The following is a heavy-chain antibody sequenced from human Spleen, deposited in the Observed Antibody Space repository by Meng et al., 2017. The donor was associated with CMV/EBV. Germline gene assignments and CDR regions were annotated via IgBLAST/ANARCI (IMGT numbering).Heavy chain of an antibody. V-gene: IGHV3-23*01. J-gene: IGHJ4*02. Sequence: EVQLLESGGGWVQPGGSLRLSCDASGFTFSSYAMSWVRQAPGKGLEWVSSIRGSGGSTYYADSVRGRFTISRDNSKNTLYLQINSLRAEDTALYYCAKVWDGYNHDYWGQGTLVTVSS. D-gene: IGHD5-24*01. CDR1: GFTFSSYA. CDR3: AKVWDGYNHDY. CDR2: IRGSGGST.